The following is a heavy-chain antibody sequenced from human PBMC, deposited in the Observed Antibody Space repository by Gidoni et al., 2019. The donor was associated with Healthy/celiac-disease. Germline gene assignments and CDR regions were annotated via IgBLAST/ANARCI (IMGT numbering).Heavy chain of an antibody. Sequence: EVQLVESGGGLVQPGGSLSLSCAASGFTFSSYSMNWVRQAPGQGLEWVSYISSSRSTIYYAESVKSRFSITRENAKNSLYKQMSGLGAEEKAVYYWASSERQWLDVFDYWGQGTMVTVSS. CDR1: GFTFSSYS. CDR3: ASSERQWLDVFDY. CDR2: ISSSRSTI. J-gene: IGHJ4*02. D-gene: IGHD6-19*01. V-gene: IGHV3-48*01.